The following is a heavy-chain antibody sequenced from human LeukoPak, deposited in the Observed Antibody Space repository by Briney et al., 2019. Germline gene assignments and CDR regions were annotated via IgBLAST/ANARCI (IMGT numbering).Heavy chain of an antibody. V-gene: IGHV1-46*01. D-gene: IGHD6-25*01. CDR2: INPSGGTT. J-gene: IGHJ4*02. CDR1: GYTFTSYH. Sequence: ASVKVSCKASGYTFTSYHMHWVRQAPGQGLEWMGIINPSGGTTDYAQKFQGRVTMTSDTSTSTVYMELNSLTSDDTAVYFCARVGISAATADYWGQGTLVTVSS. CDR3: ARVGISAATADY.